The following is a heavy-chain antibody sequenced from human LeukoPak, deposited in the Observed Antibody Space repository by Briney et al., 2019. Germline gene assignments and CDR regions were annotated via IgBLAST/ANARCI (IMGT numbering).Heavy chain of an antibody. CDR1: GFTVSSNY. CDR3: AREATGGSYDY. D-gene: IGHD3-16*01. CDR2: IYSGGST. J-gene: IGHJ4*02. Sequence: GGSLRLSCAASGFTVSSNYMSWVRQAPGRGLEWVSVIYSGGSTYYADSVKGRFTISRDNSKNTLYLQMNSLRAEDTAVYYCAREATGGSYDYWGQGTLVTVSS. V-gene: IGHV3-66*02.